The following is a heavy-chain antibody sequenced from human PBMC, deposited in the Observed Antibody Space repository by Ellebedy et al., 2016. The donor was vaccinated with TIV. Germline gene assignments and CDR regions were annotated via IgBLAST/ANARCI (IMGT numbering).Heavy chain of an antibody. Sequence: PGGSLRLSCAASGFSFRSYWMRWVRQAPGKGLEWVANIYQDGSAQYYVDSVEGRFTISRDNAKNLLFLQMNSLRVEDTAVYYCARRGSYGDYAVQVNSWFDRWGRGTLVSVSS. D-gene: IGHD4-17*01. CDR1: GFSFRSYW. CDR2: IYQDGSAQ. J-gene: IGHJ5*02. V-gene: IGHV3-7*01. CDR3: ARRGSYGDYAVQVNSWFDR.